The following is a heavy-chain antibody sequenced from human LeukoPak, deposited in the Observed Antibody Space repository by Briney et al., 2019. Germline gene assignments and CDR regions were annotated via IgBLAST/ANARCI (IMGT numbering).Heavy chain of an antibody. V-gene: IGHV4-38-2*02. CDR2: IYHSGST. J-gene: IGHJ4*02. CDR1: GYSISSCYY. CDR3: ATEGSASQTIDY. Sequence: SETLSLTCAVSGYSISSCYYWGWIRQPPGKGLEWIGSIYHSGSTYYNPSLKSRVTISVDTSKNQFSLRLSSVAAADTAVYYCATEGSASQTIDYWGQGTLVTVSS. D-gene: IGHD2-2*01.